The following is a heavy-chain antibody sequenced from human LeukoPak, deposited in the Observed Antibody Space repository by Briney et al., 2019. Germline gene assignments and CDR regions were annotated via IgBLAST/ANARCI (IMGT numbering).Heavy chain of an antibody. V-gene: IGHV5-51*01. Sequence: GESLKISCKGSGYSFTSYWIGWVRQMPGKGLEWMGIIYPGDSDTRYSPSFQGQVTISADKSLSTAYLQWSSLKASDTAMYYCARRVRPGYSYVNDAFDIWGQGTMVTVSS. D-gene: IGHD5-18*01. CDR2: IYPGDSDT. CDR3: ARRVRPGYSYVNDAFDI. J-gene: IGHJ3*02. CDR1: GYSFTSYW.